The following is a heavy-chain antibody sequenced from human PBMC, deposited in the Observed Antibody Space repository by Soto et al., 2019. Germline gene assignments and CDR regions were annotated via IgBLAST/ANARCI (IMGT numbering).Heavy chain of an antibody. V-gene: IGHV3-9*01. CDR1: GFRFEQYV. CDR3: IKDATNGSIDD. D-gene: IGHD3-10*01. J-gene: IGHJ4*02. CDR2: VSPTGDTV. Sequence: VQVVASGGGLVQPGRSLILSCAVSGFRFEQYVMHWVRQPPGKGLECVSTVSPTGDTVAYADSVEGRFTVSRDNAKNSLYLHMNSLKADATAFYYWIKDATNGSIDDWGQGNRVTVSS.